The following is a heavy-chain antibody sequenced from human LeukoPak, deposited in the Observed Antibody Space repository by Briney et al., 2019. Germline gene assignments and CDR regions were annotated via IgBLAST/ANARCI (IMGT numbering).Heavy chain of an antibody. CDR3: TNVYNWNSGRFDS. D-gene: IGHD1-20*01. CDR1: GGSFSGYY. Sequence: LSLTCAVYGGSFSGYYWSWFRQAPGKGLEWVGFIRNKLYSGTTEYAASAKGRFTISRDDSKSIAYLQMSSLKTDDTAVYYCTNVYNWNSGRFDSWGQGTLVTVSS. V-gene: IGHV3-49*03. J-gene: IGHJ4*02. CDR2: IRNKLYSGTT.